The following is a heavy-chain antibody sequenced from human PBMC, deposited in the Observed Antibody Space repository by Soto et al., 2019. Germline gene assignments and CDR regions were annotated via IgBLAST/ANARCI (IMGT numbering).Heavy chain of an antibody. J-gene: IGHJ6*02. CDR2: IYYSGST. CDR3: ARQDSGSYFYYYYGMEV. CDR1: GGSISSSSYY. D-gene: IGHD1-26*01. V-gene: IGHV4-39*01. Sequence: PSETLSLTCTVSGGSISSSSYYWGWIRQPPGKGLEWIGSIYYSGSTYYNPSLKSRVTISVDTSKNQFSLKLSSVTAADTAVYYCARQDSGSYFYYYYGMEVWGQGTTVTVSS.